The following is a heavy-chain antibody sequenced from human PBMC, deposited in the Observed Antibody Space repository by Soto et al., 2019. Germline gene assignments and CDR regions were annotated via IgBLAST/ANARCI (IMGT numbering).Heavy chain of an antibody. V-gene: IGHV3-30*18. D-gene: IGHD6-6*01. CDR1: GFTFSSDG. Sequence: QVQLVESGGGVVQPGRSLRLSCAASGFTFSSDGMHWVRQAPGKGLEWVAVISYDGSNKYYADSVKGRFTISRDNSKNTLSLQMNSLRAEDTAVYYCAKMWSSSSAFDIWGQGTMVTVSS. J-gene: IGHJ3*02. CDR3: AKMWSSSSAFDI. CDR2: ISYDGSNK.